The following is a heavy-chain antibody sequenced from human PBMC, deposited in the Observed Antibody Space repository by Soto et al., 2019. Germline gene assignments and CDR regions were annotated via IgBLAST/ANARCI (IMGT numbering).Heavy chain of an antibody. CDR2: IYYRGNA. J-gene: IGHJ4*02. Sequence: QLQLQESGPGLVKPSETLSLTCSVSDDSINSDKYYWGWIRQPPGKGLEWIGRIYYRGNAYYNPSLQTRVTISLDKSTSQFSLKLNSVTAADSAVYFCARLEGLATISYYFDFWGPGALVTVSS. D-gene: IGHD5-12*01. V-gene: IGHV4-39*01. CDR3: ARLEGLATISYYFDF. CDR1: DDSINSDKYY.